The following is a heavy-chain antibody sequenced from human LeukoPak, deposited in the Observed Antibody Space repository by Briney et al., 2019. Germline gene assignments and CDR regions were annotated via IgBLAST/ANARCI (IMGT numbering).Heavy chain of an antibody. J-gene: IGHJ4*02. CDR3: AVPPHCSSTSCYNGFDY. Sequence: ASVKVSCKASGYTFTGHYMHWVRQAPGQGLEGMGWINPNSGGTNYAQKFQGRVTMTRDTSISTAYMEMSRLRSDDTAVYYCAVPPHCSSTSCYNGFDYWGQGTLVTVSS. CDR1: GYTFTGHY. CDR2: INPNSGGT. D-gene: IGHD2-2*02. V-gene: IGHV1-2*02.